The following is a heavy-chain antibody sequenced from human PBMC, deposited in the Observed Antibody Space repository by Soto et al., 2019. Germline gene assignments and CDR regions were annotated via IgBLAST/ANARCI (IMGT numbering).Heavy chain of an antibody. Sequence: PGGSLRLSCAASGFTFRNYGRHWVRQAPGKGLEWVSYISSSRRTIYYADSVKGRFTISRDNAKNSLYLQMNSLRAEDTAVYYCARDQPGYSYGYGLGYWGQGTLVTVS. CDR3: ARDQPGYSYGYGLGY. CDR1: GFTFRNYG. J-gene: IGHJ4*02. D-gene: IGHD5-18*01. CDR2: ISSSRRTI. V-gene: IGHV3-48*01.